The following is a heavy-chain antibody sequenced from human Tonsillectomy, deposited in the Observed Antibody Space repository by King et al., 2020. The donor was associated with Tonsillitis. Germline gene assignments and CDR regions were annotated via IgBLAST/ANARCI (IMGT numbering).Heavy chain of an antibody. CDR3: GRGRGALRAAPTSRTWSDP. CDR1: GYIFTKYY. CDR2: INPSGGST. Sequence: VQLVESGAEVKKPGASVKVSCKASGYIFTKYYIHWVRQAPGQGLEWMGTINPSGGSTRYAQNFQGRVTMTRDTSTSTVYMELSSLRSDDTAVYYCGRGRGALRAAPTSRTWSDPWGQGTLVTVSS. J-gene: IGHJ5*02. D-gene: IGHD2/OR15-2a*01. V-gene: IGHV1-46*03.